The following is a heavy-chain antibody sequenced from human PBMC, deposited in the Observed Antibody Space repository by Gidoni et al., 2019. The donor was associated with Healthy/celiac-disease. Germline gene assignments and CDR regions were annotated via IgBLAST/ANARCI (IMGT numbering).Heavy chain of an antibody. CDR2: IFSNDEK. CDR1: GFSLSNARMG. V-gene: IGHV2-26*01. CDR3: ARIRGLTIFLDY. Sequence: QVTLKESGPVLVKPTETLPLTCTVSGFSLSNARMGVSWIRQPPGKALEWLAHIFSNDEKSYSTSLKSRLTISKDTSKSQVVLTMTNMDPVDTATYYCARIRGLTIFLDYWGQGTLVTVSS. J-gene: IGHJ4*02. D-gene: IGHD3-3*01.